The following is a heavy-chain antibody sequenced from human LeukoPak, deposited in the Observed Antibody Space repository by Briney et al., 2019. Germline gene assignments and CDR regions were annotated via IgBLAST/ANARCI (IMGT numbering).Heavy chain of an antibody. CDR1: GGSFSGYY. Sequence: PSGTLSLTCAVYGGSFSGYYWSWIRQPPGKGLEWIGEINHSGSTNYNPSLKSRVTISVDTSKNQFSLKLSSVTAVDTAVYYCARARLLLRFSFDYWGQGTLVTVSS. J-gene: IGHJ4*02. D-gene: IGHD3-22*01. CDR2: INHSGST. CDR3: ARARLLLRFSFDY. V-gene: IGHV4-34*01.